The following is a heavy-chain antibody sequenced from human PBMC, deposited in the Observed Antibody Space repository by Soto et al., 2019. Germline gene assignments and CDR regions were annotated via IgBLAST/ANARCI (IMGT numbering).Heavy chain of an antibody. V-gene: IGHV3-30*18. D-gene: IGHD6-13*01. Sequence: GGSLRLSCAASGFTFSSYGMHWVRQAPGKGLEWVAVISYDGRNKYYADSVKGRFTISGDNYKNTMYLQMNSLRPDDTAVYYCAKDRDPYSSSWPYFRGQRTLVTVST. CDR1: GFTFSSYG. J-gene: IGHJ4*02. CDR2: ISYDGRNK. CDR3: AKDRDPYSSSWPYF.